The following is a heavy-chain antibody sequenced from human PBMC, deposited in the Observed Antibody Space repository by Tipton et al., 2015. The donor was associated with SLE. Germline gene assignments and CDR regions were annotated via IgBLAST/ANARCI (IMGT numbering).Heavy chain of an antibody. CDR3: ARLDCGGDCYDDH. Sequence: SLRLSCAASGFTFSSYSMNWVRQAPGKGLVWVSRISSGGSNTFYADSVKGRFTISRDNAKNTLYLQMTSLRAEDTALYYCARLDCGGDCYDDHWGQGALVAVSS. V-gene: IGHV3-74*01. J-gene: IGHJ4*02. CDR2: ISSGGSNT. CDR1: GFTFSSYS. D-gene: IGHD2-21*01.